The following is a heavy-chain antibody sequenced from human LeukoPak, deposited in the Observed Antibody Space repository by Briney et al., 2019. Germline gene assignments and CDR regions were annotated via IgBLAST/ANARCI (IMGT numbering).Heavy chain of an antibody. CDR2: ISSGTTYI. D-gene: IGHD3-9*01. CDR3: ARINLQSVDWPVFYGDF. CDR1: GFTFTNAW. Sequence: GGSLRLSCAASGFTFTNAWMSWVRQAPGKGLEWVSSISSGTTYINYADSVKGRFTISGDNAKNSLNLQMNSLRAEDTAMYYCARINLQSVDWPVFYGDFWGQGTLVTVSS. J-gene: IGHJ4*02. V-gene: IGHV3-21*01.